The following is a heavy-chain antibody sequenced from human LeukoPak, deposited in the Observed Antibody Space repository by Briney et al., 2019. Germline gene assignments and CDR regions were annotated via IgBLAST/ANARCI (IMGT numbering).Heavy chain of an antibody. J-gene: IGHJ3*02. CDR3: ARGGVGAFDI. Sequence: PGGSLRLSCAVSGFTVNNNYMTWVRQTRGKGLEWVSIIYSDGSTYYADSVKGRFTISRHNSKNTLYLQMNSLRAEDTAMYYCARGGVGAFDIWGQGTMVTVSS. CDR1: GFTVNNNY. V-gene: IGHV3-53*04. D-gene: IGHD3-10*01. CDR2: IYSDGST.